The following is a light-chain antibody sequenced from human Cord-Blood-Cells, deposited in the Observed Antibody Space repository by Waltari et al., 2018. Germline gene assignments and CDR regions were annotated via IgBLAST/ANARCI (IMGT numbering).Light chain of an antibody. CDR2: GAS. Sequence: EIVMTQSPATLSVSPGERATLYCRASQSVSSNLVWYQQKPGQAPRLLIYGASTRATGIPARFSGSGSGTEFTLTISSLQSEDFAVYYCQQYNNWPLLTFGGGTKVEIK. CDR1: QSVSSN. V-gene: IGKV3-15*01. J-gene: IGKJ4*01. CDR3: QQYNNWPLLT.